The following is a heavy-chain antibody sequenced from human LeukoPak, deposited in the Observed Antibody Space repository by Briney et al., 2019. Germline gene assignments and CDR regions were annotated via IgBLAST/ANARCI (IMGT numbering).Heavy chain of an antibody. V-gene: IGHV1-24*01. CDR3: ASMVRGVIIALNY. CDR2: FDPEDGET. J-gene: IGHJ4*02. D-gene: IGHD3-10*01. CDR1: GYSLSELS. Sequence: ASVKVSCKVSGYSLSELSMNWVRQAPGKGLEWMGGFDPEDGETIYAQKFQGRVTMTEDTSTDTAYVELSSLRSEDTAVYYCASMVRGVIIALNYWGQGTLVTVSS.